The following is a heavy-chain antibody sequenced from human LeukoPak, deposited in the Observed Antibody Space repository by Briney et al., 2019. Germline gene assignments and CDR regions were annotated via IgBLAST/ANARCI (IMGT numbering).Heavy chain of an antibody. J-gene: IGHJ4*02. D-gene: IGHD3-22*01. CDR3: ARDWDSSGRDY. CDR1: GYTFTGYY. CDR2: ISAYNGNT. Sequence: ASVKVSCKASGYTFTGYYMHWVRQAPGQGLEWMGWISAYNGNTNYAQKLQGRVTMTTDTSTSTAYMELRSLRSDDTAVYYCARDWDSSGRDYWGQGTLVTVSS. V-gene: IGHV1-18*04.